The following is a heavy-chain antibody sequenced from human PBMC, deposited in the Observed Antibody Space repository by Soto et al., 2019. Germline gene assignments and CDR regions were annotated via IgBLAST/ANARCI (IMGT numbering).Heavy chain of an antibody. J-gene: IGHJ4*02. CDR1: GYTFTGHD. Sequence: QVQLVQSGAELKKPGASVTVSCKASGYTFTGHDLHWVRQAPGQGLEWMGWIKANGGATKYARKFQGRVTMTRDTSTTTAYLELNSLRSDDTAAYFCARVGSYSDGSSYPYWGQGTLVTVSA. V-gene: IGHV1-2*02. CDR2: IKANGGAT. CDR3: ARVGSYSDGSSYPY. D-gene: IGHD6-6*01.